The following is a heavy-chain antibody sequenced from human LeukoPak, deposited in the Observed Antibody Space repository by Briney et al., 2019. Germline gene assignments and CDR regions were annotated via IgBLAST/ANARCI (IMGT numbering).Heavy chain of an antibody. CDR2: ISSSSSYI. CDR1: GFTFSSYS. Sequence: GGSLRLSCAASGFTFSSYSMNWVRQAPGKGLEWVSSISSSSSYIYYADSVKGRFTISRDNAKNSLYLQMNSLRAQNTAVYYCARAGSEYGDPRGYYGMDVWGQGTTVTVSS. V-gene: IGHV3-21*04. D-gene: IGHD4-17*01. CDR3: ARAGSEYGDPRGYYGMDV. J-gene: IGHJ6*02.